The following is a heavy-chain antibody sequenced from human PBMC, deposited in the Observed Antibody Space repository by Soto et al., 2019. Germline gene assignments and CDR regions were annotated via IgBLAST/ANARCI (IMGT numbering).Heavy chain of an antibody. CDR3: AKGREGFGNDAFDI. J-gene: IGHJ3*02. D-gene: IGHD3-10*01. CDR2: ISGSGGNT. V-gene: IGHV3-23*01. CDR1: GFTFSSYA. Sequence: EVQLLEPGGGLVQPGGSLTPSCAASGFTFSSYAMSWVRQAPGKGLEWVSGISGSGGNTYYGDSVKGRFTISRDNSKNTLYLQKNTLRAEDTAVYYCAKGREGFGNDAFDIWGQGTMVTVSS.